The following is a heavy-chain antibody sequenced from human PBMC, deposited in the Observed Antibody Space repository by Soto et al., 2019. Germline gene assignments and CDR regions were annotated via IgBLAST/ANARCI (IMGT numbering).Heavy chain of an antibody. CDR2: IYGSGSA. CDR3: ARDYLGSASSD. Sequence: SATLSLTFTVSGGSISGYYLSWIRQPAGKGLELIGRIYGSGSASYNPSLKSRVTMSLDTSKNQFSLKLSSVTAADTALYYCARDYLGSASSDWGQGTTVT. D-gene: IGHD3-10*01. J-gene: IGHJ6*02. V-gene: IGHV4-4*07. CDR1: GGSISGYY.